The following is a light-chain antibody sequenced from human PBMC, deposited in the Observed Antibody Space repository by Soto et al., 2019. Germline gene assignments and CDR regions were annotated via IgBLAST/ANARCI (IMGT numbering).Light chain of an antibody. CDR2: AAS. Sequence: DIQMTQSPSSLSVSVGDRVTITCRASQTIDTYLNWYEQKPGKAPKLLIYAASTLQSGVPSRFSGGGSGTDFTLTISSLQPEDFGTYYWQQSYTSPVTFGGGTRVEIK. CDR1: QTIDTY. CDR3: QQSYTSPVT. J-gene: IGKJ4*01. V-gene: IGKV1-39*01.